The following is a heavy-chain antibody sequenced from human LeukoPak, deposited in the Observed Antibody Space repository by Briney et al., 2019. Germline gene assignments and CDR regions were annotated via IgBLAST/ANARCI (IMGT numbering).Heavy chain of an antibody. CDR1: GFTVSSNY. D-gene: IGHD2-2*01. V-gene: IGHV3-53*01. J-gene: IGHJ4*02. CDR2: IYSGGST. Sequence: PGGSLRLSCAASGFTVSSNYMSWVRQAPGKGLEWVSVIYSGGSTYYANSVKGRFTISRDNSKNMLFLQMNSLRAEDTAVYFCASSASLVCLDYWGQGTLVTVPS. CDR3: ASSASLVCLDY.